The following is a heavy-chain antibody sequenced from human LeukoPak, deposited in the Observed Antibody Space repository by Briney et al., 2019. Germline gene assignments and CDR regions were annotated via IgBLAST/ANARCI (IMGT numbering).Heavy chain of an antibody. Sequence: PGGSLRLSCPASGFTFSSSWMTWVRQAPGKGLEWVANINQDGSEKYYVDSVRGRFTISRDNARNSLYLQMHSLGAEDTAVFYCTGHYGMNVWGQGTTVTVSS. CDR3: TGHYGMNV. CDR2: INQDGSEK. CDR1: GFTFSSSW. V-gene: IGHV3-7*01. J-gene: IGHJ6*02.